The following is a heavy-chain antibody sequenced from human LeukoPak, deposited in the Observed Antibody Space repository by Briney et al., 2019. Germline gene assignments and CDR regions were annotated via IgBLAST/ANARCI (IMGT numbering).Heavy chain of an antibody. V-gene: IGHV3-7*01. CDR2: IKQDGSEK. CDR1: GFTFSSHW. J-gene: IGHJ6*03. D-gene: IGHD1-1*01. CDR3: TRVVSVAWSERRPGYYYMDV. Sequence: GGSLRLSCAASGFTFSSHWMSWVRQAPGKGLEWVANIKQDGSEKYYVDSVKGRFTISRDNAKNSLYLQMNSLRAEDTAVYYCTRVVSVAWSERRPGYYYMDVWGTGTTVTVSS.